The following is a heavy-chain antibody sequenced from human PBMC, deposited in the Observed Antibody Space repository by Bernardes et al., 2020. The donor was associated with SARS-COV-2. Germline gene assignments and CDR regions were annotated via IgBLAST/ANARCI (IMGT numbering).Heavy chain of an antibody. CDR1: GFSLSSSEVG. J-gene: IGHJ4*02. Sequence: SGVPPPQPTQTLTLTCTFSGFSLSSSEVGVGWIRQPPGTALEWLAVIYWTYDKRYSPSLRRRLTITKDTSKHQVVLIMTNMDPLDTATYYCAHSSSRWYYFNYWGQGTLVTVSS. CDR3: AHSSSRWYYFNY. D-gene: IGHD6-13*01. CDR2: IYWTYDK. V-gene: IGHV2-5*01.